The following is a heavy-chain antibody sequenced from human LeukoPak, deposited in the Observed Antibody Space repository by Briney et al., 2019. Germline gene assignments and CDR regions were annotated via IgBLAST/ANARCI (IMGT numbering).Heavy chain of an antibody. CDR2: INPNSGGT. V-gene: IGHV1-2*02. Sequence: GASVKVSCKASGYTFTGYYMHWVRQAPGQGLEWMGWINPNSGGTNYAQKFQGRVTMTRDTSISTAYMELSRLRSDDTAVYYCARTSGSYYFDYYGMDVWGQGTTVTVSS. J-gene: IGHJ6*02. D-gene: IGHD3-10*01. CDR3: ARTSGSYYFDYYGMDV. CDR1: GYTFTGYY.